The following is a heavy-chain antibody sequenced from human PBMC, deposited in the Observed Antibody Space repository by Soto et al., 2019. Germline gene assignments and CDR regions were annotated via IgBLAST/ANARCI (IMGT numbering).Heavy chain of an antibody. V-gene: IGHV3-64*04. CDR2: MSSDGGRI. D-gene: IGHD4-17*01. CDR1: GFTFSSFS. Sequence: PGGSLRLSCSASGFTFSSFSMHWVRQSPGKGLEYVSHMSSDGGRIYYADSVKGRFTISRDDAKNSLYLQMNSLRAEDTAVYYCARDSGSDYGDYGDSDYYYGMDVWGQGTTVTVSS. J-gene: IGHJ6*02. CDR3: ARDSGSDYGDYGDSDYYYGMDV.